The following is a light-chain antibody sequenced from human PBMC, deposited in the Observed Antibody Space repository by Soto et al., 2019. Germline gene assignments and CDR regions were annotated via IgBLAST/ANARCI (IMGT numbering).Light chain of an antibody. CDR2: VNSDGSH. CDR1: SRHNTNA. CDR3: QAWATGIHV. Sequence: QPVLTQSPSASASLGASVKLTCTLSSRHNTNAIAWHQQQPKKGPRFLMKVNSDGSHLKGDGIPDRFSGSSSGAERYLTISSLQSEDEADYYCQAWATGIHVFGGGTKLTVL. V-gene: IGLV4-69*01. J-gene: IGLJ2*01.